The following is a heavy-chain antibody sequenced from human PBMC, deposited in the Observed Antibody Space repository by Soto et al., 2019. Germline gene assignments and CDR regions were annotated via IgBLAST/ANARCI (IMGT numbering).Heavy chain of an antibody. CDR3: ARILLVYGMDV. J-gene: IGHJ6*02. CDR2: ISYDGSNK. D-gene: IGHD2-15*01. V-gene: IGHV3-30-3*01. CDR1: GFTFSSYA. Sequence: QVQLVESGGGVVQPGRSLRLSCAASGFTFSSYAMHWVRQAPGKGLEWVAVISYDGSNKYYADSVKGRFTISRDNYKNTLYLQMNSLRAEDTAVYYCARILLVYGMDVWGQGTTVTVSS.